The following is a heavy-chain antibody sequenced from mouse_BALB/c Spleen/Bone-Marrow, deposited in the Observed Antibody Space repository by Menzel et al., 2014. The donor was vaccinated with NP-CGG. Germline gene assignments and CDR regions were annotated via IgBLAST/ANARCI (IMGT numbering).Heavy chain of an antibody. CDR2: IYPASGDT. Sequence: QVQLQQSGPELVKPGASVKMSCTASGFTFTDYVINWVKQRTGQGLEWIGEIYPASGDTYYNEKFKAKATLTADKSSNTVHMQLSSLTSEDSVVYFCARSRVPYFALDYWGQGTSVTVSS. CDR1: GFTFTDYV. J-gene: IGHJ4*01. V-gene: IGHV1-81*01. CDR3: ARSRVPYFALDY.